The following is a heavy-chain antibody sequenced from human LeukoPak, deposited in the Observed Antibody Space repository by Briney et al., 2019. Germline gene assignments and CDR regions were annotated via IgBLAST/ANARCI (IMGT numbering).Heavy chain of an antibody. J-gene: IGHJ4*02. Sequence: SETLSLTCAAYGGSFSGYYWSWIRQPPGKGLEWIGEINHSGSTNYNPSLKSRVTISVDTSKNQFSLKLSSVTAADTAVYYCARDGYLAVDYWGQGTLVTVSS. V-gene: IGHV4-34*01. CDR2: INHSGST. D-gene: IGHD2-2*03. CDR1: GGSFSGYY. CDR3: ARDGYLAVDY.